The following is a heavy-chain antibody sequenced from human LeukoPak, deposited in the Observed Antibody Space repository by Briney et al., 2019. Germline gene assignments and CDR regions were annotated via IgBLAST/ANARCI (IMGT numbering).Heavy chain of an antibody. D-gene: IGHD3-22*01. CDR1: GFTFSSYE. CDR3: AKARGLIGGAFDI. V-gene: IGHV3-48*03. CDR2: ISSSGSTI. Sequence: GGSLRLSCAASGFTFSSYEMNWVRQAPGKGLEWVSYISSSGSTIYYADSVKGRFTISRDNAKNSLYLQMNSLRTEDTALYYCAKARGLIGGAFDIWGQGTMVTVSS. J-gene: IGHJ3*02.